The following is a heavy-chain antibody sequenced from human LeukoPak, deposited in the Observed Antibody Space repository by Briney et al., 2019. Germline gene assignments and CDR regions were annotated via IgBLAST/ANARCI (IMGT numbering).Heavy chain of an antibody. D-gene: IGHD3-10*01. J-gene: IGHJ4*02. V-gene: IGHV3-23*01. Sequence: GGSLRLSCAASGFTFSKYGMSWVRQAPGKGPEWVSAISGSADNTYYADSVKGRFTISRDNSRNILYVQMNSLRAEDTTVYYCARLWFGELYSSYFDYWGQGTLVTVSS. CDR3: ARLWFGELYSSYFDY. CDR1: GFTFSKYG. CDR2: ISGSADNT.